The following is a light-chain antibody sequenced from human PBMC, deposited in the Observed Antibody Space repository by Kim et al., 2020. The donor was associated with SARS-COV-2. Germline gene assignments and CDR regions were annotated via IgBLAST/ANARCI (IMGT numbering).Light chain of an antibody. CDR2: GAS. CDR3: QQYNNWPPT. V-gene: IGKV3-15*01. Sequence: VSPGERATLTCRASQSVSSNLAWYQQKPGQAPRLLIYGASTRATGIPARFSGSGSGTEFTLTISSLQSEDFAVYYCQQYNNWPPTFGGGTKVDIK. J-gene: IGKJ4*01. CDR1: QSVSSN.